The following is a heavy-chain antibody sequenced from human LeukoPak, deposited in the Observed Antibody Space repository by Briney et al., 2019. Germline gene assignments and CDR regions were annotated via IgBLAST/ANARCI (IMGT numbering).Heavy chain of an antibody. CDR3: ARAMVTAIFDP. CDR2: ISYDGSNK. Sequence: PGGSLRLSCAASGFTFSSYVMHWVRQAPGKGLEWVAVISYDGSNKYYADSVKGRFTISRDNAKNSLYLQMNSLRAEDTAVYYCARAMVTAIFDPWGQGTLVTVSS. D-gene: IGHD2-21*02. CDR1: GFTFSSYV. J-gene: IGHJ5*02. V-gene: IGHV3-30-3*01.